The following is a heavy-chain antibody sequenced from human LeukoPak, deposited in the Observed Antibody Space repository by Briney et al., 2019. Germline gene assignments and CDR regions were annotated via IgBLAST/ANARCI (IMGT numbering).Heavy chain of an antibody. CDR2: IYHSGST. Sequence: SGTLSLTCAVSGGSISSSNWWSWVRQPPGKGLEWIGEIYHSGSTNYNPSLKGRVTISVDKSKNQFSLKLSSVTAADTAVYYCARVKARATMGVYFDYWGQGTLVTVSS. V-gene: IGHV4-4*02. D-gene: IGHD3-16*01. CDR1: GGSISSSNW. J-gene: IGHJ4*02. CDR3: ARVKARATMGVYFDY.